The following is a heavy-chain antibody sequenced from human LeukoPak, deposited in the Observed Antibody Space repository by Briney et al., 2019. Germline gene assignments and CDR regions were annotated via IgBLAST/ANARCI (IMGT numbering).Heavy chain of an antibody. CDR1: GGSISSGDYY. D-gene: IGHD3-22*01. CDR2: NYYSGST. V-gene: IGHV4-30-4*01. J-gene: IGHJ5*02. Sequence: SQTLSLTCTVSGGSISSGDYYWSWIRQPPGKGLEWIGYNYYSGSTYYNPSLKSRVTISVDTSKNQFSLKLSSVTAADTAVYYCARDLGYYYDSSGYYGWFDPWGQGTLVTVSS. CDR3: ARDLGYYYDSSGYYGWFDP.